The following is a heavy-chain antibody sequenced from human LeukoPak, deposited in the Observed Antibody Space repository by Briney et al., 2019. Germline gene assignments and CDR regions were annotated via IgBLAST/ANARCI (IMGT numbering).Heavy chain of an antibody. CDR1: GFTFSTYA. J-gene: IGHJ4*02. Sequence: GGSLRLSCAASGFTFSTYALHWVRQAPGKGLEWVAFIRSDGSIKYYTESLKGRFTISRDNSKNTLYLQMNSLRAEDTAVYYCAKDEMFSSAWYFDYWGQGTLVTVSS. CDR2: IRSDGSIK. CDR3: AKDEMFSSAWYFDY. V-gene: IGHV3-30*02. D-gene: IGHD6-19*01.